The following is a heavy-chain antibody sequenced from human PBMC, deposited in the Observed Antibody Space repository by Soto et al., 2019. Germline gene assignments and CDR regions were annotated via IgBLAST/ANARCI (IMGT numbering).Heavy chain of an antibody. D-gene: IGHD3-16*01. CDR1: GGSFIGYY. V-gene: IGHV4-34*01. CDR3: ARTLDYGHMDV. J-gene: IGHJ6*03. CDR2: INHSGST. Sequence: PSETLSLTCTVYGGSFIGYYWSWIRQPPGKGLEWIGEINHSGSTNYNPSLKSRVTISVDTSKNQFSLKLSSVTAADTAVYYCARTLDYGHMDVWGKENKVTVYS.